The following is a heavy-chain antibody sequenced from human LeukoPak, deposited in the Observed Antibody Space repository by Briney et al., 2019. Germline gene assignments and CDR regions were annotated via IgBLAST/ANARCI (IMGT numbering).Heavy chain of an antibody. V-gene: IGHV1-2*02. D-gene: IGHD1-26*01. Sequence: ASVKVSCKASGYTFTGYYMHWVRQAPGQGLEGMGWINPNSGGTNYAQKFQGRLIMTRDTSISTAYMVLGRLRSDDTAVYYGVRGKREGIEGLLGVDVWGQGTTVSVSS. J-gene: IGHJ6*02. CDR2: INPNSGGT. CDR1: GYTFTGYY. CDR3: VRGKREGIEGLLGVDV.